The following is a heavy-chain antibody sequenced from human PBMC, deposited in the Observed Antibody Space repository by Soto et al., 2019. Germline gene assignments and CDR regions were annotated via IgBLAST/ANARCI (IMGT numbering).Heavy chain of an antibody. CDR1: GYTFTSYY. CDR3: ARGLIYDSSGYYFDY. V-gene: IGHV1-46*01. Sequence: ASVKVSCKSSGYTFTSYYMHWVRQAPGQGLEWMGIINPSGGNTRYAQKFQGRVTMTRDTSTSTVYMELSSLRSEDTAVYYCARGLIYDSSGYYFDYWGQGTLVTVSS. J-gene: IGHJ4*02. CDR2: INPSGGNT. D-gene: IGHD3-22*01.